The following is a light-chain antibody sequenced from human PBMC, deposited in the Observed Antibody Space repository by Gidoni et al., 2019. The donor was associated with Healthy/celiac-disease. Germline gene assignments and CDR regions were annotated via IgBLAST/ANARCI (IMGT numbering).Light chain of an antibody. CDR1: QSVSSY. CDR2: DAS. V-gene: IGKV3-11*01. J-gene: IGKJ4*01. Sequence: EIVLTQSPATLSLSPGERATLSCRASQSVSSYLAWYQQKPGQAPRLLIYDASNRATGTPDRFSGSGSGTDFTLTISSREPEDFAVYYCQQRSNWPLLTFGGGTKVEIK. CDR3: QQRSNWPLLT.